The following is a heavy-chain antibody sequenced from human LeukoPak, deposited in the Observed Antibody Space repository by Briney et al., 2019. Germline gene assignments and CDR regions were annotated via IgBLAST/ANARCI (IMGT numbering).Heavy chain of an antibody. J-gene: IGHJ4*02. D-gene: IGHD5-18*01. CDR2: IRYDGSNK. Sequence: GGSLRLSCAASGFTFSRQGMHWVRQAPGKGLEWVAFIRYDGSNKYYADSVKGRFTTSRNNSKNTLYLQMNSLRAEDTAVYYCAKGQLWSHNYFDYWGQGTLVTVSS. CDR1: GFTFSRQG. V-gene: IGHV3-30*02. CDR3: AKGQLWSHNYFDY.